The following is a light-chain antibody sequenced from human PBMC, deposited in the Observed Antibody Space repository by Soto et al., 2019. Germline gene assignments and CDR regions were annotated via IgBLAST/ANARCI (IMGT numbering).Light chain of an antibody. CDR3: QQYNSYPWT. Sequence: DIQMTQSPSTLSASVGDRVTITCRASQSISSWLAWYQQKPGKAPKLLIYDASSLESGVPSRFSGSGSGTEFPLTITRQQPDDFTTYYCQQYNSYPWTFGQGTKVEIK. V-gene: IGKV1-5*01. CDR1: QSISSW. CDR2: DAS. J-gene: IGKJ1*01.